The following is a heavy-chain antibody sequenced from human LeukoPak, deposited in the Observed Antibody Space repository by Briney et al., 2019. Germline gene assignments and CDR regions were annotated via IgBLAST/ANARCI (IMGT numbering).Heavy chain of an antibody. D-gene: IGHD3-16*01. CDR2: IRTDGGTK. CDR1: GFSFSSYW. CDR3: ARDWAWGGFDH. J-gene: IGHJ4*02. Sequence: GGSLRLSCEGSGFSFSSYWMHRVRQAPGKGLAWVSRIRTDGGTKYYADSVKGRFTVSRDNARNTLYLQMDSLRVDDTAVYYCARDWAWGGFDHWGQGTLVTVSS. V-gene: IGHV3-74*01.